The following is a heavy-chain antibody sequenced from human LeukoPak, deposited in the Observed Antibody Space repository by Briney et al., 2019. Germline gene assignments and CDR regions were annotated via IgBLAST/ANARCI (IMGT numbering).Heavy chain of an antibody. V-gene: IGHV3-53*01. D-gene: IGHD2/OR15-2a*01. CDR2: IYSGGDT. CDR1: GFTVSSNY. J-gene: IGHJ4*02. Sequence: GGSLRLSCAASGFTVSSNYMSWVRQAPGKGLEWVSLIYSGGDTYYADSVKGRFTISRDNSKNTLYLQMNSLRAEDTAVYYCVSFYETYWGRGTLVTVSS. CDR3: VSFYETY.